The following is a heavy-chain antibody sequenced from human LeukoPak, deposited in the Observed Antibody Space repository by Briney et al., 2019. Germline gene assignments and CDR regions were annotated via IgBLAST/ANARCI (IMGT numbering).Heavy chain of an antibody. CDR1: GYTLTDLS. V-gene: IGHV1-46*01. D-gene: IGHD4-23*01. J-gene: IGHJ4*02. CDR3: ARRFFYGGEERGLDY. CDR2: INPNGGGT. Sequence: ASVKVSCKVSGYTLTDLSMHWVRQAPGQGLEWMGIINPNGGGTTYAQKFQDRVTMTRDTSTSTVYMELSSLRSDDTAVYYCARRFFYGGEERGLDYWGQGTLVTVSS.